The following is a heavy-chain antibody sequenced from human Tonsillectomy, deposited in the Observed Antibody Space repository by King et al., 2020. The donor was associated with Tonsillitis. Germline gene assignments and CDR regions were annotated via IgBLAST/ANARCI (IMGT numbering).Heavy chain of an antibody. J-gene: IGHJ5*02. CDR2: IRYDGSNE. D-gene: IGHD4-17*01. CDR3: AKDMTTAVFDP. Sequence: VQLVESGGGVVQPGGSLRLSCAASGFIFSSYGMHWVRQAPGKGLEWVAFIRYDGSNEYYAESVKGRLTISRDNSKNTLWIQMNSLRAEDTALYYCAKDMTTAVFDPWGQGTLVTVS. CDR1: GFIFSSYG. V-gene: IGHV3-30*02.